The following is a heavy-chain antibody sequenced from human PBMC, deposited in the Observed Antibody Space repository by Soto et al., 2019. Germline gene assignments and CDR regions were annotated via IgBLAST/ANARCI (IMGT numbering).Heavy chain of an antibody. Sequence: ASVKVSCKASGYTFTSYGISWVRQAPGQGLEWMGWTSAYNGNTNYAQKLQGRVTMTTDASTSTAYMELRSLRSDDTAVYYCARRQWLVGGYYYGMDVWGQGTTVTVSS. CDR3: ARRQWLVGGYYYGMDV. CDR2: TSAYNGNT. D-gene: IGHD6-19*01. J-gene: IGHJ6*02. CDR1: GYTFTSYG. V-gene: IGHV1-18*01.